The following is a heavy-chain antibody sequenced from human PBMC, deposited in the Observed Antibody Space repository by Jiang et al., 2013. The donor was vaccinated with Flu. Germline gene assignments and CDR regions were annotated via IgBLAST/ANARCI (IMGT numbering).Heavy chain of an antibody. CDR1: GGTFSSYA. J-gene: IGHJ4*02. Sequence: GAEVKKPGSSVKVSCKASGGTFSSYAISWVRQAPGQGLEWMGRIIPILGIANYAQKFQGRVTITADKSTSTAYMELSSLRSEDTAVYYCAREGPNYDYVWGSFDYWGQGTLVTVSS. V-gene: IGHV1-69*04. D-gene: IGHD3-16*01. CDR3: AREGPNYDYVWGSFDY. CDR2: IIPILGIA.